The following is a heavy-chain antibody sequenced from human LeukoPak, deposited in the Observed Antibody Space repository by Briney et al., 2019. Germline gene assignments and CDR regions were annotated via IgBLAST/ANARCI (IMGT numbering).Heavy chain of an antibody. V-gene: IGHV5-51*01. CDR2: IYPGDSDT. CDR3: ARGDCSSASCKPSYWFDP. CDR1: GYSFPNYW. Sequence: GESLKISCKGSGYSFPNYWIGWVRPTPGKGLEWMGIIYPGDSDTRYSPSFQGQVTISADKSISTAYLQWSSLKASDTAKYYCARGDCSSASCKPSYWFDPWGQGTLVTVSS. D-gene: IGHD2-2*01. J-gene: IGHJ5*02.